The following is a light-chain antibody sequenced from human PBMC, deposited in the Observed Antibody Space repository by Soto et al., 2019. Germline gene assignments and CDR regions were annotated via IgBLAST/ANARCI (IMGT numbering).Light chain of an antibody. Sequence: EIVLTQSPGTLSLSPGEGATLSCRASQSVSSSYLAWYQQKPGQAPRLLIYGASSRATGIPDRFSGSGSGTDFTLTISRLEPEDFAMYYCQQYGSSSYTCRQGTKLEIK. V-gene: IGKV3-20*01. J-gene: IGKJ2*01. CDR2: GAS. CDR3: QQYGSSSYT. CDR1: QSVSSSY.